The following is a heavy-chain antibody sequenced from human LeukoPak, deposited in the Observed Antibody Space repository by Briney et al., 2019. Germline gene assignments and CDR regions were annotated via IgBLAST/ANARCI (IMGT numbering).Heavy chain of an antibody. CDR1: GYTFTDHY. D-gene: IGHD4-17*01. CDR2: INPNSGGT. J-gene: IGHJ4*02. Sequence: ASVKVSCKASGYTFTDHYIHWVRQAPGQGREWMGWINPNSGGTHYAQRFQGRVTMTRDTSISTAYMELSRLTSEGPAVYYCATTVTTWAFDYWGQGTLVTVSS. CDR3: ATTVTTWAFDY. V-gene: IGHV1-2*02.